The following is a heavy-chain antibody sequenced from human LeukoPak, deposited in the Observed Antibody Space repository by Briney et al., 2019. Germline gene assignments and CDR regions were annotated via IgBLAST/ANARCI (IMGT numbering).Heavy chain of an antibody. J-gene: IGHJ4*02. Sequence: SETLSLTCAVSGYSISSGYYWGWIRQPPGKGLEWIGSIYHSGSTYYNPSLKSRVTISVDTSKNQFSLKLSSVTAADTAVYYCARRGWLAQFDYWGQGTLVTVSS. CDR3: ARRGWLAQFDY. CDR2: IYHSGST. V-gene: IGHV4-38-2*01. CDR1: GYSISSGYY. D-gene: IGHD5-12*01.